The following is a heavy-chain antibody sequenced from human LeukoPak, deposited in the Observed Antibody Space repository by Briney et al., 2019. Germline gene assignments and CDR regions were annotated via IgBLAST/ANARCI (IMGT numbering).Heavy chain of an antibody. CDR3: ARGLVGPDY. Sequence: GGSLRLSCAASGFIFSSHWMHWARQAPGKGLVWVSRINNDGSDTTYADSVKGRFTISRDNAKNTLYLQMNSLRAEDTAVYYCARGLVGPDYWGQGTLVTVSS. J-gene: IGHJ4*02. D-gene: IGHD2-8*02. V-gene: IGHV3-74*01. CDR2: INNDGSDT. CDR1: GFIFSSHW.